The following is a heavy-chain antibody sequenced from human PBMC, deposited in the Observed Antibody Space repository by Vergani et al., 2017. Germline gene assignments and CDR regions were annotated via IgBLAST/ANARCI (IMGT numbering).Heavy chain of an antibody. V-gene: IGHV4-61*02. D-gene: IGHD2-15*01. CDR1: GGSINSHNYY. CDR2: IHTSGCT. CDR3: ARGSCLGGSCYKPLFGY. Sequence: QVQLQESGPGLVKPSQTLSLTCTVSGGSINSHNYYWSWIRQPAGKGLEWIGRIHTSGCTNYNPSLKSRVTMSEDTSKNQFSLNLTSVTAADTAVYFCARGSCLGGSCYKPLFGYWGQGILVTGSS. J-gene: IGHJ4*02.